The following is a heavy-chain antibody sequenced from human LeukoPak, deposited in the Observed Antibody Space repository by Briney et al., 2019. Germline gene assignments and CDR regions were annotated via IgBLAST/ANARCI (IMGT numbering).Heavy chain of an antibody. J-gene: IGHJ4*02. CDR2: ISRSPDYI. Sequence: GGSLRPSCAASGFTFSSYSMNWVRQAPGKGLEWVSSISRSPDYIYYADSVKGRFTISRDNAKNSLYLQMSSLRAEDTAVYYCARDNDHFDYWGQGTLVTVSS. D-gene: IGHD1-1*01. CDR3: ARDNDHFDY. CDR1: GFTFSSYS. V-gene: IGHV3-21*01.